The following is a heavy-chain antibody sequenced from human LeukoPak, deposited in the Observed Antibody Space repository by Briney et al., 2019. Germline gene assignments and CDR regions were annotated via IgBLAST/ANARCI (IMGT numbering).Heavy chain of an antibody. D-gene: IGHD1-1*01. J-gene: IGHJ4*02. CDR3: ARDNWNDGPIDY. CDR1: AGSISSGDYY. V-gene: IGHV4-30-4*08. Sequence: SETLSLTCTASAGSISSGDYYWSWIRQPPGKGLEWIGCIYYSGSTYYNPSLKSRVTISVDTSKNQFSLKLSSVTAADTAVYYCARDNWNDGPIDYWGQGTLVTVSS. CDR2: IYYSGST.